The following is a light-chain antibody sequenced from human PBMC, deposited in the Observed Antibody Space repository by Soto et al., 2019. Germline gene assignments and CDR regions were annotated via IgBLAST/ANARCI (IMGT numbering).Light chain of an antibody. V-gene: IGKV3-15*01. Sequence: EIVMTQSPATLSVSPGERATLSCRASQSVSSNLAWYQQKPGQAPRLLIYGASTRATGIPARFSGSGSGTEFTLTIRILQSEDFAVYYCQQYNNWGTFGQGTKVEIK. J-gene: IGKJ1*01. CDR3: QQYNNWGT. CDR2: GAS. CDR1: QSVSSN.